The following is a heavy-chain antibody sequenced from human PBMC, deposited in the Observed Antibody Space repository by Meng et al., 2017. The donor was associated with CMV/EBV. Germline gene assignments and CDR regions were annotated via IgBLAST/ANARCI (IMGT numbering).Heavy chain of an antibody. CDR3: AREMAAIEDYYYGMDV. CDR1: GYTFTSYG. J-gene: IGHJ6*02. V-gene: IGHV1-18*01. D-gene: IGHD2-2*02. Sequence: ASVKVSCKASGYTFTSYGISWVRQAPGQGLEWMGWISAYNGNTNYAQKLQDRVTMTTDTSTSTAYMELRSLRSDDTAVYYCAREMAAIEDYYYGMDVWGQGTTVTVSS. CDR2: ISAYNGNT.